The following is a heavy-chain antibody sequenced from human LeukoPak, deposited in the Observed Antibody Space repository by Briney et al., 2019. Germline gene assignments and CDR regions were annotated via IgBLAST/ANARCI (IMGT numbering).Heavy chain of an antibody. CDR3: ARAMTDNYYYGMDV. D-gene: IGHD2-21*02. CDR1: GFTFDDYG. Sequence: GGSLRLSCAASGFTFDDYGMTWVRQAPGKGLEWVSGINWNGGSTGYADSVKGQFTISRDNAKNSLYLQMNSLRAEDTAFYYCARAMTDNYYYGMDVWGQGTTVTVSS. CDR2: INWNGGST. J-gene: IGHJ6*02. V-gene: IGHV3-20*04.